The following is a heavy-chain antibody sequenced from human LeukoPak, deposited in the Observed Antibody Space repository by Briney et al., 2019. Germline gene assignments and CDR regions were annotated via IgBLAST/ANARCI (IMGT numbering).Heavy chain of an antibody. CDR3: AKDGMVRGVIHSGIDY. V-gene: IGHV3-43D*03. CDR1: GFTFDDYA. CDR2: ISWDGGST. Sequence: PGGSLRLSCAASGFTFDDYAMHWVRQAPGKGLEWVSLISWDGGSTYYADSVKGRFTISRDNSKNSLYLQMNSLRAEDTALYYCAKDGMVRGVIHSGIDYWGQGTLVTVSS. D-gene: IGHD3-10*01. J-gene: IGHJ4*02.